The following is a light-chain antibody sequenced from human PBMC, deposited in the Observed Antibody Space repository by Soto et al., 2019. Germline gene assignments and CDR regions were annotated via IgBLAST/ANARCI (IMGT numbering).Light chain of an antibody. J-gene: IGLJ1*01. V-gene: IGLV4-69*01. CDR2: VNSDGSH. CDR1: SGHSNYA. Sequence: QLVLTQSPSASASLGASVKLTCTLSSGHSNYAIAWHQQQPEKGPRYLMKVNSDGSHRQGDGIPDRVSGSSSGAQRYLTISSLQSEDEADYYCQTWGTGIRVFGTGTKLTVL. CDR3: QTWGTGIRV.